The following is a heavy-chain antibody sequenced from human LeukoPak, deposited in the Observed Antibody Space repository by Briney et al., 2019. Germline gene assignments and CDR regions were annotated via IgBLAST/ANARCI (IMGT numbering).Heavy chain of an antibody. CDR1: GFTFSTYG. D-gene: IGHD6-13*01. Sequence: GGSLRLSCAASGFTFSTYGMHWVRQAPGKGLEWVTLIWYDGSYENYADSVKGRFTTSRDNSKNTLFLQMNSLRAEATAVYYCAKDWGLASPYYFMDVWGKGTTVTVSS. CDR2: IWYDGSYE. CDR3: AKDWGLASPYYFMDV. V-gene: IGHV3-33*06. J-gene: IGHJ6*03.